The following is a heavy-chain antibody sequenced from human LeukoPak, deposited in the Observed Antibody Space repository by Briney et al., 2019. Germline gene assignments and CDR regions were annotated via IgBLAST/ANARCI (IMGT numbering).Heavy chain of an antibody. CDR3: AQANSVVRGLPYRY. CDR2: ISTSSSTI. V-gene: IGHV3-48*04. CDR1: GFTFSSYS. D-gene: IGHD3-10*01. Sequence: GGSLRLSCAASGFTFSSYSMNWVRQAPGKGLEWVSYISTSSSTIFYGDSVKGRFTISRDNAQNSLFLQMNSLRADDTAVYYCAQANSVVRGLPYRYWGQGSLVTVSS. J-gene: IGHJ4*02.